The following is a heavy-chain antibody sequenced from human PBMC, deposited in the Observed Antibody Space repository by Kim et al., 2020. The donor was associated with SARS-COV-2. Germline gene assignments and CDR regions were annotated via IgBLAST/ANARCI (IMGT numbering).Heavy chain of an antibody. Sequence: GGSLRLSCATSGFIFSNFAMTWVRQAPGKGLEWVSSISGTGGSIYYANSVKGRFTISRDNSKNTLYLEMNSLRVEDTALYYCAKERSEVVPAAHNYWGQGTLVTVSS. CDR3: AKERSEVVPAAHNY. CDR2: ISGTGGSI. V-gene: IGHV3-23*01. D-gene: IGHD2-2*01. J-gene: IGHJ4*02. CDR1: GFIFSNFA.